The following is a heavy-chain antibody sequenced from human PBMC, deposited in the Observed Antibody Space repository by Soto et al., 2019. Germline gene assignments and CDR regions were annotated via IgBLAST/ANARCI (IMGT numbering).Heavy chain of an antibody. CDR3: AGDPDSHYNDSHASSYP. CDR1: GGTFSTYT. V-gene: IGHV1-69*08. Sequence: QVQLVQSGAEVKKPGSSVKVSCKASGGTFSTYTITWVRQAPGQGLEWMGRIIPIIGIINYAQQFQGRVTISADKFPGTAYMELTGLRSDDTAVYYCAGDPDSHYNDSHASSYPWGQGTLVTVSS. D-gene: IGHD4-4*01. J-gene: IGHJ5*02. CDR2: IIPIIGII.